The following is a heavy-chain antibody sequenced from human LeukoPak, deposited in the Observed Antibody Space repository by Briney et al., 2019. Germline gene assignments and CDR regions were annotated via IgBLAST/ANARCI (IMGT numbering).Heavy chain of an antibody. Sequence: SETLSPTCTVSGGSISSYYWSWIRQPPGKGLEWIGYIYYSGSTSYNPSLKSRVTISVDTSKNQFSLKLSSVTAADTAVYYCARDSSGYDSPAPPDYWGQGTLVTVSS. CDR3: ARDSSGYDSPAPPDY. V-gene: IGHV4-59*01. CDR1: GGSISSYY. J-gene: IGHJ4*02. D-gene: IGHD5-12*01. CDR2: IYYSGST.